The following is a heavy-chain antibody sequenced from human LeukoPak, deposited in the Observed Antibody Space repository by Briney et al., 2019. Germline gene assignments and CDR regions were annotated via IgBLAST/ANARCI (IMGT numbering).Heavy chain of an antibody. CDR3: ARSVLLWFGELSRRGGWFDP. V-gene: IGHV4-34*01. CDR1: GGSFSGYY. CDR2: INHSGST. D-gene: IGHD3-10*01. Sequence: SETLSLTCAVYGGSFSGYYWSWIRQPPGKGLEWIGEINHSGSTNYNPSLKSRVTISVDTSKNQFSLKLSSVTAADTAVYYCARSVLLWFGELSRRGGWFDPWGQGTLVTVSS. J-gene: IGHJ5*02.